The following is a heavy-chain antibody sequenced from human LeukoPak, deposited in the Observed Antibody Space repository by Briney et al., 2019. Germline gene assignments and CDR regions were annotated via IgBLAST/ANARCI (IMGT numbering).Heavy chain of an antibody. CDR1: GGTFSRYA. D-gene: IGHD6-19*01. Sequence: GASVKVSCKASGGTFSRYAISWVRQAPGQGLEWMGGIIPIFGTANHARKFKGRVTITTDESTSTAYMELSSLRSEDTAVYYCARDEAGDWFDPTGRGTVVSVSS. CDR3: ARDEAGDWFDP. CDR2: IIPIFGTA. V-gene: IGHV1-69*05. J-gene: IGHJ5*02.